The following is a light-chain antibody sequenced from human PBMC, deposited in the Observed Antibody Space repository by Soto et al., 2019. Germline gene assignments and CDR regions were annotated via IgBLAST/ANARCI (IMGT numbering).Light chain of an antibody. Sequence: DIQMTQSPSSLSASVGDRVTITCRASQSISSYLNWYQQKPGKAPKLLIYAASSLQSGVTSRFSGSGSGTDFTLTISSLQPEEFATYYCQQSYSTPLTFGGGTKVEIK. CDR3: QQSYSTPLT. CDR1: QSISSY. V-gene: IGKV1-39*01. CDR2: AAS. J-gene: IGKJ4*01.